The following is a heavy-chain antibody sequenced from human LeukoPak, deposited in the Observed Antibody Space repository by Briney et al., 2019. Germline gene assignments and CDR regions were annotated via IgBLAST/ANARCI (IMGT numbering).Heavy chain of an antibody. J-gene: IGHJ5*02. CDR3: ARGQQLVEGRIINNWFDP. Sequence: PSETLSLTCTVSGDSISSSYWSWIRQPPGKGLEWIGYIYYSGSTNYNPSLKSRVTISVDTSKNQFSLKLNSVTAADTAVYYCARGQQLVEGRIINNWFDPWGQGTLVTVSS. V-gene: IGHV4-59*01. CDR2: IYYSGST. CDR1: GDSISSSY. D-gene: IGHD6-13*01.